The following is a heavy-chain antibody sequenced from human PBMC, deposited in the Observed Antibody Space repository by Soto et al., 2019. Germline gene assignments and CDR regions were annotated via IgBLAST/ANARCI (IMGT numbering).Heavy chain of an antibody. Sequence: PGGSLRLSCEASGFIVSSNYMSWVRQAPGKGLEWVSVIYSGGTTYYADSVKGRFTISRDNSKNTVYLQMNSLRAEDTALYYCTTTKGYSSRAYICGQGTMVPVSS. V-gene: IGHV3-66*01. J-gene: IGHJ3*02. CDR3: TTTKGYSSRAYI. CDR2: IYSGGTT. D-gene: IGHD6-13*01. CDR1: GFIVSSNY.